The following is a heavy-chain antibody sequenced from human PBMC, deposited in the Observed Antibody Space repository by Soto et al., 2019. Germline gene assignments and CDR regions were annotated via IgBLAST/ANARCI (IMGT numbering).Heavy chain of an antibody. CDR2: IYYSGST. V-gene: IGHV4-30-4*01. D-gene: IGHD2-21*02. CDR1: GGSISSGDYY. Sequence: NPSETLSLTCTVSGGSISSGDYYWSWIRQPPGKGLEWIGYIYYSGSTYYNPSLKSRVTISVDTSKNQFSLKLSSVTAADTAVYYCARDGDSVTGYFDYWGQGTLVTVSS. J-gene: IGHJ4*02. CDR3: ARDGDSVTGYFDY.